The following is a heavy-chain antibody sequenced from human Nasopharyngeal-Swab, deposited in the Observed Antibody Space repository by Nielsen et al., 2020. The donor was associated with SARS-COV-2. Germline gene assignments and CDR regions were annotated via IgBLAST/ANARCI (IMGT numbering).Heavy chain of an antibody. Sequence: GESLKISCAASGFTFSSYAMHWVRQAPGKGLEWVAVISYDGSNKYYADSVKGRFTISRDNSKNTLYLQMNSLRAEDTAVYYCARGTGSSGYLNYWGQGTLVTVSS. D-gene: IGHD3-22*01. CDR3: ARGTGSSGYLNY. V-gene: IGHV3-30-3*01. CDR1: GFTFSSYA. J-gene: IGHJ4*02. CDR2: ISYDGSNK.